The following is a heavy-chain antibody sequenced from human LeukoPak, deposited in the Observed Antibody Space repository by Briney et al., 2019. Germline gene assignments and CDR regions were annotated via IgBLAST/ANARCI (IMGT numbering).Heavy chain of an antibody. CDR1: GGSFSDYY. D-gene: IGHD3-22*01. J-gene: IGHJ4*01. V-gene: IGHV4-34*01. CDR3: ARVQDFETRGYYLGY. Sequence: PSETLSLTCAVYGGSFSDYYWNWIRQPPGKGLEWIGEINHSGSTNYNPSLKSRVTMSVDTFQNQFSLTLSSVTAADTAVYYCARVQDFETRGYYLGYWGHGTLVTVSS. CDR2: INHSGST.